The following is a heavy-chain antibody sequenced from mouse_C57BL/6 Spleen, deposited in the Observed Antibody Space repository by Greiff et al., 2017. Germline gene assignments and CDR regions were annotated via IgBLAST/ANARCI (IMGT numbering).Heavy chain of an antibody. CDR3: ARGGANWDY. CDR2: ISSGGSYT. D-gene: IGHD4-1*01. CDR1: GFTFSSYG. V-gene: IGHV5-6*02. Sequence: EVKLMESGGDLVKPGGSLKLSCAASGFTFSSYGMPWVRQTPDKRLEWVATISSGGSYTYYPDSVKGRCTISRDNAKNTLYLQMSRLKSEDAAMYYCARGGANWDYWGQGTTLTVSS. J-gene: IGHJ2*01.